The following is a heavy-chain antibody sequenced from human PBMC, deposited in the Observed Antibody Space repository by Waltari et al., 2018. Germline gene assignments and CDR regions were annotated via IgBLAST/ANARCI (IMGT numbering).Heavy chain of an antibody. Sequence: QVQLQESGPGLVKPSQPLSLTCTVSGGSISSGSYYWSWIRQPAGKGLEWIGRIYTSGSTNYNPSLKSRVTISVDTSKNQFSLRLNSVTAAETAVYYCARVRCSSTSCYGIDPWGQGTQVTVSS. V-gene: IGHV4-61*02. J-gene: IGHJ5*02. D-gene: IGHD2-2*01. CDR1: GGSISSGSYY. CDR2: IYTSGST. CDR3: ARVRCSSTSCYGIDP.